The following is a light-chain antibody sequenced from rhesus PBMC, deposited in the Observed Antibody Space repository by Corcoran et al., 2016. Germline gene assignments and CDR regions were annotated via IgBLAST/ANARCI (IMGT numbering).Light chain of an antibody. CDR3: QHGYATPVT. Sequence: DIQMTQSPSSLSASVGDRVTITCRASENVNNYLNWYQQKPVKAPNLLIYTASTLQSGFPSRFTGSGSGTDYTFTISSLQPEDVATYYCQHGYATPVTFGGGTKVELK. V-gene: IGKV1-74*01. CDR1: ENVNNY. J-gene: IGKJ4*01. CDR2: TAS.